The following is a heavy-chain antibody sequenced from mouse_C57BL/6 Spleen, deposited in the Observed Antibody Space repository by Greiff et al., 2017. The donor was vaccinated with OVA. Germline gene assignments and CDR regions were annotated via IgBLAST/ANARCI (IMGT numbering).Heavy chain of an antibody. J-gene: IGHJ4*01. Sequence: EVKVVESGGGLVQPKGSLKLSCAASGFSFNTYAMNWVRQAPGKGLEWVARIRSKSNNYATYYADSVKDRFTISRDDSESMLYLQMNNLKTEDTAMYYCVRQWDYYGSLWGQGTSVTVSS. CDR2: IRSKSNNYAT. V-gene: IGHV10-1*01. CDR3: VRQWDYYGSL. CDR1: GFSFNTYA. D-gene: IGHD1-1*01.